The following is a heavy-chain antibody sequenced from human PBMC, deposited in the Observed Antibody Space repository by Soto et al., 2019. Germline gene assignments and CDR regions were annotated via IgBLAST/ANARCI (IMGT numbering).Heavy chain of an antibody. CDR1: GYSFASCG. V-gene: IGHV1-18*01. Sequence: ASVQVSWKASGYSFASCGISWVRQAHGKGLEWMGWISAYNGNTNYAQKLQGRVTMTTDTSTSTAYMELRSLRSDDTAVYYCARALNYYDSSGYWVNWFDPWGQGTLVTVSS. J-gene: IGHJ5*02. D-gene: IGHD3-22*01. CDR2: ISAYNGNT. CDR3: ARALNYYDSSGYWVNWFDP.